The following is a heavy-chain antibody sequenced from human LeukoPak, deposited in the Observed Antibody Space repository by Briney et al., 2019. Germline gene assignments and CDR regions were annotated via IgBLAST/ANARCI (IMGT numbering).Heavy chain of an antibody. J-gene: IGHJ3*02. D-gene: IGHD2-21*02. CDR1: GYTLTELS. CDR3: ARDRYCGGDCQSDTFDI. V-gene: IGHV1-24*01. Sequence: ASVKVSCKVSGYTLTELSMHWVRQAPGKGLEWMGGFDPEDGETIYAQKFQGRVTMTEDTSTDTAYMELSSLGSEDTAVYYCARDRYCGGDCQSDTFDIWGQGTMVTVSS. CDR2: FDPEDGET.